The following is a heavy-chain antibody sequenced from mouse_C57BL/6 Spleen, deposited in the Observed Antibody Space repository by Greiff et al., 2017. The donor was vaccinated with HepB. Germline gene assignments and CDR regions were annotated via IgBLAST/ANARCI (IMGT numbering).Heavy chain of an antibody. CDR1: GYTFTSYW. V-gene: IGHV1-50*01. J-gene: IGHJ3*01. Sequence: VQLQQPGAELVKPGASVKLSCKASGYTFTSYWMQWVKQRPGQGLEWIGEIDPSDSYTNYNQKFKGKATLTVDTSSSTAYMQLSSLTSEDSAVYYCARPYYSNYGFAYWGQGTLVTVSA. CDR3: ARPYYSNYGFAY. CDR2: IDPSDSYT. D-gene: IGHD2-5*01.